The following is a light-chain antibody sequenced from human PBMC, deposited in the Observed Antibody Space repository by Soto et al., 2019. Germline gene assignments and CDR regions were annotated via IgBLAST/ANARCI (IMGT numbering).Light chain of an antibody. CDR2: ANS. J-gene: IGLJ1*01. V-gene: IGLV1-40*01. CDR3: QSYDSSLSGYV. Sequence: QSALTQAPAVSGGPGQRVTISCTGSSSNIGAGYDVHWYQQLPGTAPKLLIYANSNRPSGVPGRFSGSKSGTSASLAITGLQAEDEADYYCQSYDSSLSGYVFGTGTKVTVL. CDR1: SSNIGAGYD.